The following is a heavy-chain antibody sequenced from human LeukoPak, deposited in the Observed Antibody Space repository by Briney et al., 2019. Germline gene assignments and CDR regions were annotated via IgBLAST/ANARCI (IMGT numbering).Heavy chain of an antibody. V-gene: IGHV4-59*11. J-gene: IGHJ6*03. Sequence: ASETLSLTCTASGGSISSHYWSWIRQPPGKGLEWIGYIYYSGSTNYNPSLKSRVTISVDTSKNQFSLKLSSVTAADTAVYYCASNYDILTGYPPYYYYYMDVWGKGTTVTVSS. D-gene: IGHD3-9*01. CDR3: ASNYDILTGYPPYYYYYMDV. CDR1: GGSISSHY. CDR2: IYYSGST.